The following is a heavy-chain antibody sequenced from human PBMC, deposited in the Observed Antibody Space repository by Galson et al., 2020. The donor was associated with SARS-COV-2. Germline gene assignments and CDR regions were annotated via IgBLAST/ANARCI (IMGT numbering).Heavy chain of an antibody. J-gene: IGHJ1*01. CDR2: INDNGHNT. V-gene: IGHV3-64*02. CDR3: AGGTTGYYEV. CDR1: GLSFTTYS. D-gene: IGHD1-1*01. Sequence: GGSLRLSCAVSGLSFTTYSFYWVRQAPGKGLEYVSAINDNGHNTYYADSVKGRSTISRDNSKNTVYLQLGSLRIEDMAVYYCAGGTTGYYEVWGQGTLVTVSS.